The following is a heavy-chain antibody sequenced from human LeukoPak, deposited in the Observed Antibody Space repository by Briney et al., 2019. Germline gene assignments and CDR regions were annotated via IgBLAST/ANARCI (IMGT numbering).Heavy chain of an antibody. CDR2: INWNGGWT. D-gene: IGHD1-1*01. CDR3: ARGGNCAPFDY. Sequence: GVSLRLSCAASGFTFGHYDMSWVRHGPGKGLEWVSGINWNGGWTGYADSVKGRFTISRDNAQRSLFLQVHSLRPDDTAIYYCARGGNCAPFDYWGQGALVAVSS. V-gene: IGHV3-20*04. J-gene: IGHJ4*02. CDR1: GFTFGHYD.